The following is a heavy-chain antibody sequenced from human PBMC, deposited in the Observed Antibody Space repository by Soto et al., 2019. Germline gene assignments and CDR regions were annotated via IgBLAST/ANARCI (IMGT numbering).Heavy chain of an antibody. Sequence: ASVKVSCKASGYSFTTSGITWVRQAPGQGLEWMGWISTYNGNTNYAQKLQDRVTLTTDTSTSTAYMELRSLRSDDTAVYYCARDTNTAMVPIDYWGQGTLVTVSS. CDR1: GYSFTTSG. CDR3: ARDTNTAMVPIDY. D-gene: IGHD5-18*01. V-gene: IGHV1-18*01. J-gene: IGHJ4*02. CDR2: ISTYNGNT.